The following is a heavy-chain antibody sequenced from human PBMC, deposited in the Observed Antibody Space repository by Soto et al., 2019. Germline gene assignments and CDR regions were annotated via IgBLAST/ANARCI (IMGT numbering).Heavy chain of an antibody. J-gene: IGHJ5*02. CDR1: GFTFSSYA. D-gene: IGHD2-15*01. V-gene: IGHV3-23*01. CDR3: AKEGVVAATLNWFDP. Sequence: GGSLRLSCAASGFTFSSYAISWVRQAPGKGLEWVSAISGSGGFTYYADSVKGRFNISRDNAKNTVYLQMNSLRAEDTAVYYCAKEGVVAATLNWFDPWGQGTMVTV. CDR2: ISGSGGFT.